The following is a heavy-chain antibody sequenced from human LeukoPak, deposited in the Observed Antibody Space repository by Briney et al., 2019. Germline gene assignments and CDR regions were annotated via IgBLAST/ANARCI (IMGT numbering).Heavy chain of an antibody. V-gene: IGHV1-69*13. Sequence: SVKVSCKASGYTFTSYGISWVRQAPGQGLEWMGGIIPIFGTANYAQKFQGRVTITADESTSTAYMELSSLRSEDTAVYYCARGDGYNLESPFDYWGQGTLVTVSS. CDR3: ARGDGYNLESPFDY. CDR1: GYTFTSYG. J-gene: IGHJ4*02. D-gene: IGHD5-24*01. CDR2: IIPIFGTA.